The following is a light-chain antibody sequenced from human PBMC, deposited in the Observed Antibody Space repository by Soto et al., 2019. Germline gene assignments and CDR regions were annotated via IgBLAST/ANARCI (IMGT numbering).Light chain of an antibody. Sequence: VLTQSPATLSVSPGERVTLSCRASQSIYEKLAWYQQKPGQTPRLVIYDTSTRATGTPGSFSGSGSGTEFTLTISSLQSEDFAVYYCQQYHRWPLTFGGGTKVDIK. V-gene: IGKV3-15*01. CDR3: QQYHRWPLT. CDR1: QSIYEK. J-gene: IGKJ4*01. CDR2: DTS.